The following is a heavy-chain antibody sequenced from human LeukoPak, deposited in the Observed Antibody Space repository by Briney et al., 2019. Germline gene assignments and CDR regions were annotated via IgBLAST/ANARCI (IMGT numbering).Heavy chain of an antibody. J-gene: IGHJ4*02. D-gene: IGHD5-18*01. CDR1: GFTVSSNY. CDR3: ARDSVDTAMIDY. V-gene: IGHV3-66*02. CDR2: IYSGGST. Sequence: GGSLRLSCAASGFTVSSNYMSWVRQAPGKGLEWVSVIYSGGSTYYADSVKGRFTISRDNSKNTLYLQMNSLRVEDTAVYYCARDSVDTAMIDYWGQGTLVTVSS.